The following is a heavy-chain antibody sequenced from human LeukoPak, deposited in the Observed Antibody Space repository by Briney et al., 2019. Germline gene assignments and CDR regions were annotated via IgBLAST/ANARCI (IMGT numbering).Heavy chain of an antibody. CDR3: ARDYGDYEFIE. Sequence: SETLSLTCAVSGGSITSYYWSWIRHPPGKGREWMRYIHSSGSTNYNPSLKSRITISVDTSKNQFSLKLTSVTAADTAVYYCARDYGDYEFIEWGQGTLVTVSS. CDR2: IHSSGST. V-gene: IGHV4-59*01. CDR1: GGSITSYY. J-gene: IGHJ4*02. D-gene: IGHD4-17*01.